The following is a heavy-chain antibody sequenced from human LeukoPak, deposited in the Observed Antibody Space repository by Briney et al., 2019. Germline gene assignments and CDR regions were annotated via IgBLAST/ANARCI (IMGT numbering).Heavy chain of an antibody. J-gene: IGHJ6*02. D-gene: IGHD4-17*01. Sequence: SETLSLTCAVYGGSLSGYFWSWIRQPPGKGLEWIGEINHSGSTNYNPSLKSRVTISVDTSKNQFSLKLSSVTAADTAVYYCARGLDYGDYYFYYGMDVWGQGTTVTVSS. V-gene: IGHV4-34*01. CDR2: INHSGST. CDR3: ARGLDYGDYYFYYGMDV. CDR1: GGSLSGYF.